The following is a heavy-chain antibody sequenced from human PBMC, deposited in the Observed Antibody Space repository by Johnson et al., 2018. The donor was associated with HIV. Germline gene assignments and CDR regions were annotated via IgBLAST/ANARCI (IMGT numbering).Heavy chain of an antibody. CDR2: MSYDESNT. V-gene: IGHV3-33*05. Sequence: QVQLVESGGGVVQPGRSLRLSCAVSGFTLSTYGMHWVRQAPGKGPEWVAVMSYDESNTYYADSVKGRFTISRDKSKKTLYLQMNGLRVEETAVYYCAKCIWGSSLIDVFDMWGRGTTVIVSS. CDR1: GFTLSTYG. J-gene: IGHJ3*02. CDR3: AKCIWGSSLIDVFDM. D-gene: IGHD3-16*01.